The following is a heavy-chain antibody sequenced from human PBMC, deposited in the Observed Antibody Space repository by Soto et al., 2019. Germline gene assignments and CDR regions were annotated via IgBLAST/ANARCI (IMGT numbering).Heavy chain of an antibody. CDR2: ISGSGGRT. CDR1: GGTFVNYG. V-gene: IGHV3-23*01. CDR3: ARDPSRTDYGDYDDAFDI. Sequence: AGRSLRHSSAAAGGTFVNYGRSWVRQAPGKGLEWVSTISGSGGRTFYADSVKGRFTMTTDTSTSTAYMELRSLRADDTAVYYCARDPSRTDYGDYDDAFDIWGQGTMVTVSS. D-gene: IGHD4-17*01. J-gene: IGHJ3*02.